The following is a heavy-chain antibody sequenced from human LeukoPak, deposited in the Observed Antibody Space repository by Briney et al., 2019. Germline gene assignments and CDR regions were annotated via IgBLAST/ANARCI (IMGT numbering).Heavy chain of an antibody. V-gene: IGHV1-2*02. Sequence: ASVWVSCKASGYTFTGYYIHWVRQAPGQGLEWMGWINPNSGGTNYAQKFQGRVTMTRDTSISTAYMELSRLRSDDTAVYYCASRPDVGATADYWGQGTLVTVSS. CDR1: GYTFTGYY. J-gene: IGHJ4*02. CDR3: ASRPDVGATADY. CDR2: INPNSGGT. D-gene: IGHD1-26*01.